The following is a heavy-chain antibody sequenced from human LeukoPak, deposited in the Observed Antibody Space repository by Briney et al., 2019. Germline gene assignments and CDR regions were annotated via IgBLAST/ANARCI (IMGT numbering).Heavy chain of an antibody. V-gene: IGHV4-4*07. CDR1: GGSISSYY. J-gene: IGHJ4*02. D-gene: IGHD2-2*01. CDR2: IDTSGST. Sequence: PSETLSLTCTVSGGSISSYYWSWIRQPAGKGLEWIGRIDTSGSTNYNPSLKSRVTMSVDTSKNQFSLKLSSVTAADTAVYYCARDYCSSTSCYPYYFDYWGQGTLVTVSS. CDR3: ARDYCSSTSCYPYYFDY.